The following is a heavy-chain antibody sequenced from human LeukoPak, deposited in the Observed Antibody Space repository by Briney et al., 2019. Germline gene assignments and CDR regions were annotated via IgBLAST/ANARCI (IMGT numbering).Heavy chain of an antibody. D-gene: IGHD3-10*01. CDR3: GRISIIRGVYSFNI. CDR2: IKQEVSEQ. J-gene: IGHJ3*02. V-gene: IGHV3-7*05. CDR1: GFTLSKYW. Sequence: GGSLRLSCALSGFTLSKYWMTWVRQAPGKGLEWVVNIKQEVSEQYYVASVKGRFTMSRDNAKSSLYLQINSLTAEDTALFNVGRISIIRGVYSFNIWGQGTMVTVSS.